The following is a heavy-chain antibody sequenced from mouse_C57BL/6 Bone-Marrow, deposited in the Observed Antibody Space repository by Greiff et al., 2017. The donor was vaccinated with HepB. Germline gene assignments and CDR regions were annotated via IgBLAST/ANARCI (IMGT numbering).Heavy chain of an antibody. D-gene: IGHD1-1*01. CDR3: ARSFITTVVATDAMDY. Sequence: VQLQQPGAELVKPGASVKLSCKASGYTFTSYWMHWVKQRPGQGLEWIGMIHPNSGSTNYNEKFKSKATLTVDKSSSTAYMQLSSLTSEDSAVYYCARSFITTVVATDAMDYWGQGTSVTVSS. CDR2: IHPNSGST. J-gene: IGHJ4*01. CDR1: GYTFTSYW. V-gene: IGHV1-64*01.